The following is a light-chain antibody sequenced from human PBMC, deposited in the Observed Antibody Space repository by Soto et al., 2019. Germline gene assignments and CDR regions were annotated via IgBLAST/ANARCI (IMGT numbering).Light chain of an antibody. J-gene: IGKJ3*01. V-gene: IGKV1-27*01. CDR3: QKYNSGPFT. CDR2: AAY. Sequence: DIQMTQSPSSLSASVGDRVTITCRASQGIASYLAWYQQKPGKVPELLIYAAYTLQSGVPSRFSGSGSGTDLTLTISSLQPEDVATYYCQKYNSGPFTFGPGTKVDIK. CDR1: QGIASY.